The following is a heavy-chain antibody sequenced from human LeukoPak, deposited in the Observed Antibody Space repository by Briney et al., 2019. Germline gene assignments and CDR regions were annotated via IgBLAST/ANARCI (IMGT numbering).Heavy chain of an antibody. D-gene: IGHD3-10*01. J-gene: IGHJ6*03. CDR1: GGSISSYY. CDR2: IYYSGST. CDR3: ARGAYYGSGSYYRDYYYYYMDV. V-gene: IGHV4-59*01. Sequence: SETLSLTCTVSGGSISSYYWSWIRQPPGKGLEWIGYIYYSGSTNYNPSLKSRVTISVDTSKNQFSLKLSSVTAADTAVYYCARGAYYGSGSYYRDYYYYYMDVWGKGTTVTISS.